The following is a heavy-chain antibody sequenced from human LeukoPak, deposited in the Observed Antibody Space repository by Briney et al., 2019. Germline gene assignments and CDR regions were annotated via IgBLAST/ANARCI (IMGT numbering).Heavy chain of an antibody. J-gene: IGHJ3*01. CDR1: GFTVSSNY. CDR3: AQRSGYPRRES. V-gene: IGHV3-30*03. Sequence: GGSLRLSCAASGFTVSSNYMGWVRQAPGKGLEWVAVISYDGSHKYYADSVKGRFTISRDNSKNTLYLQMNSLRAEDTAVYYCAQRSGYPRRESWGQGTMVTVSS. CDR2: ISYDGSHK. D-gene: IGHD3-3*01.